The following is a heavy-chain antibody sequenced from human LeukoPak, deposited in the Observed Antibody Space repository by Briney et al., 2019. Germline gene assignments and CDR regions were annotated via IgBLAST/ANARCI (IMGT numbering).Heavy chain of an antibody. CDR2: ISSSSSYK. J-gene: IGHJ4*01. CDR3: ARINDIDNSYHLDF. D-gene: IGHD2-15*01. Sequence: GGSLRLSCAASGFTFSDYSFNWVRQAPGRGLEWVSSISSSSSYKYYADSLKGRFTISRDNAKNSLYLQVNSLRAEDTAVYYCARINDIDNSYHLDFWGHGTLVTVSS. V-gene: IGHV3-21*01. CDR1: GFTFSDYS.